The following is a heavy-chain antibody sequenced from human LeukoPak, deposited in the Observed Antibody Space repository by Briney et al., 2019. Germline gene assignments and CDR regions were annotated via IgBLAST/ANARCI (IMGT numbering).Heavy chain of an antibody. V-gene: IGHV3-30*04. J-gene: IGHJ4*02. Sequence: GGSLRLSCAVSGFNLSSYAMYWVHQAPGKGLEWEATVSYDGRNKRYADSVNGRITISRDNSKSTLDLEMNSLRPEDTAVYFCARDGSHYYDSSGFFDLWGQGTRVTVSS. CDR2: VSYDGRNK. D-gene: IGHD3-22*01. CDR1: GFNLSSYA. CDR3: ARDGSHYYDSSGFFDL.